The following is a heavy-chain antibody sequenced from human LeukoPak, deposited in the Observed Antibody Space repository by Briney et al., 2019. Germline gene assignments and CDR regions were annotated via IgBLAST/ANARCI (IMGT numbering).Heavy chain of an antibody. J-gene: IGHJ5*02. CDR2: IKQDGSEK. V-gene: IGHV3-7*03. Sequence: GGSLRLSCEASGFTFSIYWMSWVRQAPGKGLEWVAYIKQDGSEKYYVDSVEGRFIISRDNSKNTLYLQMNSLRAEDTAVYYCAKDTPERWFDPWGQGTLVTVSS. D-gene: IGHD2-15*01. CDR1: GFTFSIYW. CDR3: AKDTPERWFDP.